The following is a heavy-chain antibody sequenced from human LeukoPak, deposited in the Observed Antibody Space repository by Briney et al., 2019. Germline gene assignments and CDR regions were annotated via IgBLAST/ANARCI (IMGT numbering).Heavy chain of an antibody. CDR3: AKEPRQGYSYGHFDY. CDR2: ISYDGNNK. J-gene: IGHJ4*02. V-gene: IGHV3-30*18. D-gene: IGHD5-18*01. CDR1: GFTFSNYG. Sequence: PGRSLRLSCAASGFTFSNYGMHWVRQAPGKGLEWVAVISYDGNNKYYADSVKGRFTISRDNSKNTLYLQMNSLRAEDTAVYYCAKEPRQGYSYGHFDYWGQGTLVTVSS.